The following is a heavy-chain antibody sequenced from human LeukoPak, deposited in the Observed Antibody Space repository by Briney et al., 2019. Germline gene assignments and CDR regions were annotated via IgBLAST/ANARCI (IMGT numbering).Heavy chain of an antibody. CDR2: INPNSGGT. V-gene: IGHV1-2*06. D-gene: IGHD3-22*01. CDR1: GYTFTGYH. J-gene: IGHJ4*02. CDR3: ARGGYYYDSSGYSDY. Sequence: ASVKVSCKASGYTFTGYHMHWVRQAPGQGLEWMGRINPNSGGTNYAQKFRGRVTMTRHTSISTAYMELSRLRSDDTAVYYCARGGYYYDSSGYSDYWGQGTLVTVSS.